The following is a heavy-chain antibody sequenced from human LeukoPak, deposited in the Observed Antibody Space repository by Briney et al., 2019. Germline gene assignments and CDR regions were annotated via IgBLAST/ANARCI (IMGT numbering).Heavy chain of an antibody. D-gene: IGHD2-2*01. Sequence: PSETLSLTCTVFGVSVTTSGYYGAWIRQPPGRGLEWIGSISYSGITYYKPSLRGRVTISGDTAENQFSLKLSSVTAADTAVYYCARHNDYASLMDVWGQGTTVTVSS. CDR2: ISYSGIT. V-gene: IGHV4-39*01. CDR1: GVSVTTSGYY. CDR3: ARHNDYASLMDV. J-gene: IGHJ6*02.